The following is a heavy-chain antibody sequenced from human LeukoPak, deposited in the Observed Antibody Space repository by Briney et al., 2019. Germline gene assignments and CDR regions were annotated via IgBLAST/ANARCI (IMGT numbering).Heavy chain of an antibody. CDR1: GYTFSSYG. CDR3: ARRQGTTLNFDY. D-gene: IGHD1-1*01. Sequence: ASVKVSCKASGYTFSSYGFSWVRQAPGQGLEWMGWIDAYNGNTNYAQNLQGRVTMTTDTSTSTAYMELRSLRSDDTAVYYCARRQGTTLNFDYWGQGTLVTVSS. J-gene: IGHJ4*02. V-gene: IGHV1-18*01. CDR2: IDAYNGNT.